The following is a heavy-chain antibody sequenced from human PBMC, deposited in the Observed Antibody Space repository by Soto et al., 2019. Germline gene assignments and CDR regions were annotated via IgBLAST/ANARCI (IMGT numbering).Heavy chain of an antibody. D-gene: IGHD3-22*01. Sequence: ASFTVSFTASGSTFTSYYMHWVRQAPVQGLEWMGIINPSGGSTSYAQKFQGRVTMTRDTSTSTVYMELSSLRSEDTAVYYCARAEILIVDYYGMDVWGQGTTVTV. CDR2: INPSGGST. J-gene: IGHJ6*02. CDR1: GSTFTSYY. V-gene: IGHV1-46*01. CDR3: ARAEILIVDYYGMDV.